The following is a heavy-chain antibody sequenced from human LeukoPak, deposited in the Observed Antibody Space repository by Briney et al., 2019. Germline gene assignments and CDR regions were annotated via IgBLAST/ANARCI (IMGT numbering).Heavy chain of an antibody. J-gene: IGHJ4*02. CDR2: ISGSGGST. CDR3: AKDSSSWYGFFDY. V-gene: IGHV3-23*01. D-gene: IGHD6-13*01. Sequence: GGSLRLSCAASGFTFSSYAMSWVRQAPGKGLEWVSAISGSGGSTYYADSVTGRFTISRDNSKNTLYLQMNSLRAEDTALYYCAKDSSSWYGFFDYWGQGTLVTVSS. CDR1: GFTFSSYA.